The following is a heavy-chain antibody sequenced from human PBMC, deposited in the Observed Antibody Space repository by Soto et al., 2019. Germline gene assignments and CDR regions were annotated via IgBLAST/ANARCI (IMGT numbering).Heavy chain of an antibody. CDR1: GFTFSDYA. Sequence: PGGSLRLSCSASGFTFSDYAVHWVRQVPGKGLEYVSVIRSDGDRIYYADSVKGRFTISRDNSKNTLYLQMNSLRAEDTAVYYCARDYLVVPHRVIDYWGQGTLVTVSS. D-gene: IGHD2-2*01. CDR3: ARDYLVVPHRVIDY. V-gene: IGHV3-64*04. J-gene: IGHJ4*01. CDR2: IRSDGDRI.